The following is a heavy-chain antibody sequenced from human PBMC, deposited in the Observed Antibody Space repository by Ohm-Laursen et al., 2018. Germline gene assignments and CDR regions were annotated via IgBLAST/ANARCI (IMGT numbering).Heavy chain of an antibody. CDR3: AAGVAGTFDY. CDR1: GFTFSDYA. V-gene: IGHV3-30*03. D-gene: IGHD6-19*01. Sequence: SLRLSCAASGFTFSDYAMTWVRQAPGKGLEWVAVISYDGSNKYYADSVKGRFTISRDNSKNTLYLQMNSLRAENTAVYYCAAGVAGTFDYWGQGTLVTVSS. CDR2: ISYDGSNK. J-gene: IGHJ4*02.